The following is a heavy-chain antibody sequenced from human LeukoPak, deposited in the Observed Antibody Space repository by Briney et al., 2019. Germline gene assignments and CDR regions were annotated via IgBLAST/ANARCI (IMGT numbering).Heavy chain of an antibody. CDR3: AREDDWNYEDS. CDR2: IKQDGSEK. Sequence: AGGSLRLSGAASGFTFSSYAMSWVRQAPGKGLEWVANIKQDGSEKYYVNSVKGRFTISRDNAKNSLYLQMNSLRAEDTAIYFCAREDDWNYEDSWGQGTLVTVSS. D-gene: IGHD1-7*01. V-gene: IGHV3-7*01. J-gene: IGHJ4*02. CDR1: GFTFSSYA.